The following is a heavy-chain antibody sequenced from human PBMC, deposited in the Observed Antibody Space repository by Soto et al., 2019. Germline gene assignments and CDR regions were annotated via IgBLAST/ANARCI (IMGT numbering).Heavy chain of an antibody. V-gene: IGHV4-38-2*01. CDR3: RSSTSCYDESCVDV. Sequence: SSETLSLTCAVSGYSISSGNYWAWIRQPPGRGLEWIGSLCHIGSTHYNTSLKSRVTISVDTSKNHFSLELSSVTAADTAIYYCRSSTSCYDESCVDVWGQGTMVTVSS. CDR1: GYSISSGNY. CDR2: LCHIGST. J-gene: IGHJ6*02. D-gene: IGHD2-2*01.